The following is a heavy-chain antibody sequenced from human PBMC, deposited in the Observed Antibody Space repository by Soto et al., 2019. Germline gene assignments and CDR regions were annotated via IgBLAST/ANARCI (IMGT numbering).Heavy chain of an antibody. J-gene: IGHJ4*01. CDR1: NGSFTDYC. Sequence: SETLCLTCAAHNGSFTDYCWTWIRQSPGRGLEWIGEINHRGGATYNPSLRSRVTISIDTSKNHFSLSLRSLTAADTAVYFWSGFRYYDYWGHGALVTVSS. V-gene: IGHV4-34*01. CDR3: SGFRYYDY. CDR2: INHRGGA. D-gene: IGHD3-3*01.